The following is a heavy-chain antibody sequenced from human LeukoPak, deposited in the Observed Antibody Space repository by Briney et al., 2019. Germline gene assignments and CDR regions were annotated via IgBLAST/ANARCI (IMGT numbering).Heavy chain of an antibody. J-gene: IGHJ4*02. CDR2: ISSSGSTI. CDR3: ARVRRGSSSSFDY. Sequence: GGSLRLSCAASGFIFSDYYMSWIRQAPGKGLEWVSYISSSGSTIHNVDPVEGRFTISRDNAKNSLYLQMNSLRAEDTAVYYCARVRRGSSSSFDYWGQGILVTVSS. D-gene: IGHD6-6*01. CDR1: GFIFSDYY. V-gene: IGHV3-11*04.